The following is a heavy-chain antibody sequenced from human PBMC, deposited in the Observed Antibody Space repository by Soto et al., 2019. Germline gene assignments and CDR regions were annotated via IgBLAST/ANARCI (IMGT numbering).Heavy chain of an antibody. CDR3: ARWSIAARGFTDV. CDR2: IYYSGGT. V-gene: IGHV4-59*01. D-gene: IGHD6-6*01. CDR1: GGSISSYY. J-gene: IGHJ6*02. Sequence: PETLSLSCTVSGGSISSYYWSWIRQPPGKGLEWIGYIYYSGGTNYNPSLKSRVTISVDTSKNQFSLKLSSVTAADTAVYYCARWSIAARGFTDVWGQGTTVTVSS.